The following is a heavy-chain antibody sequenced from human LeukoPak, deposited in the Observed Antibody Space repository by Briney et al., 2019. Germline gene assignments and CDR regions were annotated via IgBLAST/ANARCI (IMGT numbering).Heavy chain of an antibody. CDR2: INHSGST. J-gene: IGHJ6*03. CDR3: ARAPAWYYYMAV. V-gene: IGHV4-34*01. CDR1: GGSFSGYY. Sequence: SETLSLTCAVYGGSFSGYYWSWIRQPPGKGLEWIGEINHSGSTNYNPSLKSRVTISVDTSKNQFSLKLSSVTAADTAVYYCARAPAWYYYMAVWGKGTTVTVSS.